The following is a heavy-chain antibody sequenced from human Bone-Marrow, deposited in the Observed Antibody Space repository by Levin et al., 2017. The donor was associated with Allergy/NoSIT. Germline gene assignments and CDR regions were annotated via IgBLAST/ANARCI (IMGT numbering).Heavy chain of an antibody. J-gene: IGHJ4*02. CDR3: GGDCPGRGH. CDR2: IYSGGGT. Sequence: GGSLRLSCTASGVTVFNNYFMWVRQAPGKGLEWVSHIYSGGGTNYADSVKGRFSVSRDNSKNTTYLQMNSLRADDTTVYYCGGDCPGRGHWGPGTQVTVSS. CDR1: GVTVFNNY. D-gene: IGHD3-10*01. V-gene: IGHV3-66*01.